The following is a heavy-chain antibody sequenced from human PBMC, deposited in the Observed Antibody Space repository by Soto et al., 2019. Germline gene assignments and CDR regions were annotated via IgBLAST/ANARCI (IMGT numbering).Heavy chain of an antibody. CDR2: ISGRGTTT. V-gene: IGHV3-48*02. D-gene: IGHD2-2*01. J-gene: IGHJ6*02. Sequence: GSLRLSCEASGFSFGSYSMNWVRQAPGKGLEWVSFISGRGTTTYYADSVKGRFTVSRDNAKNSLSLEVNSLRDEDTAVYYCARLGYCSSATCKYYFYYYGMDVWGQGTTVTVSS. CDR1: GFSFGSYS. CDR3: ARLGYCSSATCKYYFYYYGMDV.